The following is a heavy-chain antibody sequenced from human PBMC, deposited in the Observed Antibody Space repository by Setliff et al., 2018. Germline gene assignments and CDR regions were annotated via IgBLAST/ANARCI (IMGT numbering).Heavy chain of an antibody. CDR1: GGSISSYD. Sequence: SETLSLTCTVSGGSISSYDWSWIRQSPGKGLEWIGNIYYSGTTNYNPSLKSRVTISADTSKNQFSLKLTSVTAADTAVYYCARGGTFRYFDFWGQGAPVTVSS. V-gene: IGHV4-59*01. CDR3: ARGGTFRYFDF. CDR2: IYYSGTT. J-gene: IGHJ4*02. D-gene: IGHD5-12*01.